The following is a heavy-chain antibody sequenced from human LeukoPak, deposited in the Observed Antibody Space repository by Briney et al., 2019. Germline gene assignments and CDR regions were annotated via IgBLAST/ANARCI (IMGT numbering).Heavy chain of an antibody. Sequence: GGSLRLSCAASGFTFDDYAMLWVRQAPGKGLEWVSGISWNSGSIDYADSVKGRFTISRDNAKNSLYLQMNSLRAEDTALYYCAKDMXPGGSXYAXPDYWGXXTXVXVSS. CDR3: AKDMXPGGSXYAXPDY. V-gene: IGHV3-9*01. D-gene: IGHD1-26*01. CDR2: ISWNSGSI. J-gene: IGHJ4*01. CDR1: GFTFDDYA.